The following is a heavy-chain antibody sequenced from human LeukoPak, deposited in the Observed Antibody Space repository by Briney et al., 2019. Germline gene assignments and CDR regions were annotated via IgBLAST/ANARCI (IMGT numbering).Heavy chain of an antibody. CDR1: GFTFSSYG. V-gene: IGHV3-30*02. CDR3: TRDPRRLDY. J-gene: IGHJ4*02. Sequence: GGSLRLTCATSGFTFSSYGMHWVREAPGKGLEWVAFIRHDGSNKYYADSVKGRFTISRDNSKNTLYLQMNSLRAEDTAVYYCTRDPRRLDYWGQGTLVTVSS. CDR2: IRHDGSNK.